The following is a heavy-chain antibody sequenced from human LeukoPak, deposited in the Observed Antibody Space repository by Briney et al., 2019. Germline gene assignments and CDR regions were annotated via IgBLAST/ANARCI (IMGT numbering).Heavy chain of an antibody. D-gene: IGHD3-22*01. CDR2: IQKDGSEK. CDR1: GFTFSNYL. V-gene: IGHV3-7*01. J-gene: IGHJ4*02. CDR3: VRLWDSSGFFGY. Sequence: GGSLRLSCVASGFTFSNYLMSWVRQAPGKGLEWVANIQKDGSEKHYVASVEGRFTISRDNAENSLFLQLNSLRVGDTAVYYCVRLWDSSGFFGYWGQGALVTVSS.